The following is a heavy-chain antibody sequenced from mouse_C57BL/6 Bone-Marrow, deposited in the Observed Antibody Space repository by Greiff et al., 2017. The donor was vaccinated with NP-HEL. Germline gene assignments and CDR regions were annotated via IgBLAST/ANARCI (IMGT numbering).Heavy chain of an antibody. CDR3: TPLPHGDWNAMDY. D-gene: IGHD3-3*01. Sequence: VQLQQSGAELVRPGASVKLSCTASGFNIKDDYMHWVKQRPEQGLEWIGWIDPENGDTEYASKFQGKATITADTSSNTAYLQLSSLTSEDTAVYYCTPLPHGDWNAMDYWGQGTSVTVSS. CDR2: IDPENGDT. V-gene: IGHV14-4*01. J-gene: IGHJ4*01. CDR1: GFNIKDDY.